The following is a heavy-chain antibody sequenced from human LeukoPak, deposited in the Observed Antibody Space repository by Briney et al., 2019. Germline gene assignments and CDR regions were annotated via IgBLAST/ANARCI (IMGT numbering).Heavy chain of an antibody. Sequence: PGGSLRLSCAASGFTFSVAAMTWVRQAPGKGLEWVSLIGASGESTYYADSVKGRFTISRDNSKNTLSLQINSLRVEDTAMYFCAKDIQLSTWGLGTMVTVSS. CDR3: AKDIQLST. V-gene: IGHV3-23*01. J-gene: IGHJ3*01. CDR2: IGASGEST. CDR1: GFTFSVAA. D-gene: IGHD5-24*01.